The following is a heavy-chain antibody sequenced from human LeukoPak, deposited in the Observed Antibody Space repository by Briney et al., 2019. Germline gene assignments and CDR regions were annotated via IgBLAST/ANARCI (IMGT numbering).Heavy chain of an antibody. CDR2: IYYSGST. J-gene: IGHJ2*01. D-gene: IGHD1-14*01. V-gene: IGHV4-30-4*08. CDR3: ARAPRETITWYFDL. CDR1: GGSISSGDYY. Sequence: SETLSLTCTVSGGSISSGDYYWSWIRQPPGKGLEWIGYIYYSGSTYYNPSLKSRVTISVDTSKNQFSLKLSSVTAADTAVYYCARAPRETITWYFDLWGRGTLVTVSS.